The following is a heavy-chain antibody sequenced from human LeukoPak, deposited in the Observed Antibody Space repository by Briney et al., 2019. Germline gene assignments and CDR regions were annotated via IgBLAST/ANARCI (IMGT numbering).Heavy chain of an antibody. CDR3: ARLRYYYASSGFPDY. D-gene: IGHD3-22*01. V-gene: IGHV4-39*01. CDR1: GGSISSSSYY. CDR2: IYYSGST. Sequence: PSETLSLTCTVSGGSISSSSYYWGWIRQPPGRGLEWIGSIYYSGSTYYNPSLKSRVTISVDTSKNQFSLKLSSVTAADTAVYYCARLRYYYASSGFPDYWGQGTLVTVSS. J-gene: IGHJ4*02.